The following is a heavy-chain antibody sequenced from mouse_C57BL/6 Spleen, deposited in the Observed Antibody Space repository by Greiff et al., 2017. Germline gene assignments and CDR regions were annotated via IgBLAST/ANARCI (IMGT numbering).Heavy chain of an antibody. J-gene: IGHJ2*01. CDR3: ARSPTNWDVYFDY. V-gene: IGHV2-2*02. D-gene: IGHD4-1*01. CDR1: GFSLTSYG. Sequence: QVQLQQSGPGLVQPSQSLSITCTVSGFSLTSYGVHWVRQSPGKGLEWLGVIWSGGSTDYNASFISILSIIKDNSMSQVFFKMNSLQATDTAIYYCARSPTNWDVYFDYWGQGTTLTVSS. CDR2: IWSGGST.